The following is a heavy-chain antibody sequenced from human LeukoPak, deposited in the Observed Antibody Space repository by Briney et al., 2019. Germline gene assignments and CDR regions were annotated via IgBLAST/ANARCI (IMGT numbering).Heavy chain of an antibody. CDR3: ARVYDSGSQAYFYYMDV. V-gene: IGHV4-61*01. CDR1: GGSISSGSYY. D-gene: IGHD3-10*01. CDR2: IYSSGST. Sequence: PSETLSLTCTVSGGSISSGSYYWGWIRQPPGKGLEWIGYIYSSGSTNYNPSLKSRVTMSVDTSKNQFSLKVNSVTAADTAVYYCARVYDSGSQAYFYYMDVWGKGTTVTISS. J-gene: IGHJ6*03.